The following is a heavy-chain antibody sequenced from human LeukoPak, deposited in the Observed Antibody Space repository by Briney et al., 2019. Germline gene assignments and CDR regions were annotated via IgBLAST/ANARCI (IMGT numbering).Heavy chain of an antibody. CDR1: GYSISSGYY. J-gene: IGHJ3*02. CDR3: ARGRLRITMIVVVITTNAFDI. D-gene: IGHD3-22*01. CDR2: IYHSGST. V-gene: IGHV4-38-2*01. Sequence: PSETLSLTCAVSGYSISSGYYWGWIRQPPGKGLEWIGSIYHSGSTYYNPSLKSRVTISVDTSKSQFSLKLSSVTAADTAVYYCARGRLRITMIVVVITTNAFDIWGQGTMVTVSS.